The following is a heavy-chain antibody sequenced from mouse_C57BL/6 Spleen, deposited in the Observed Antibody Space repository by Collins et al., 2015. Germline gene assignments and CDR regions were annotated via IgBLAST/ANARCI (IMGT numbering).Heavy chain of an antibody. J-gene: IGHJ3*01. D-gene: IGHD2-4*01. Sequence: QIQLVQSGPELKKPGETVKISCKASGYTFTNCGMNWVKQAPGKGLKWMGWINTYTGEPTYADDFKGRFAFSLETSASTAYLQINNLKNEDMATYFCAGSTMISWFAYWGQGTLVTVSA. CDR3: AGSTMISWFAY. CDR1: GYTFTNCG. V-gene: IGHV9-1*02. CDR2: INTYTGEP.